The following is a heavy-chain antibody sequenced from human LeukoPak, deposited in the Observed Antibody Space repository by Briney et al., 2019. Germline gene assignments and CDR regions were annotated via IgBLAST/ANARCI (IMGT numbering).Heavy chain of an antibody. CDR2: IRRDGGEK. J-gene: IGHJ4*02. Sequence: PGGSLRLSCAASGFSFSDYWMSWVRQAPGKGLEWVANIRRDGGEKHYVDSVKGRFTISRDNAKNSLHLQMNSLRAEATAVYYCARDGYDSIWGQGTRVTVSS. CDR3: ARDGYDSI. V-gene: IGHV3-7*01. CDR1: GFSFSDYW. D-gene: IGHD3-22*01.